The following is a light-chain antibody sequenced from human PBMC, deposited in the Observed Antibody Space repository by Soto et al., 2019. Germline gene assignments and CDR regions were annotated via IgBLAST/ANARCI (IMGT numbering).Light chain of an antibody. CDR2: DVS. V-gene: IGLV2-14*01. J-gene: IGLJ1*01. CDR3: SSYTSSSTYV. CDR1: SSDVGGSNY. Sequence: QSVLTQPASVSGSPGQSITISCTGTSSDVGGSNYVSWYQQHPGKAPKLIISDVSYRPSGVSNRFSGSKSGNTASLTTSGLQVEDEADYYCSSYTSSSTYVFGTGTKVTVL.